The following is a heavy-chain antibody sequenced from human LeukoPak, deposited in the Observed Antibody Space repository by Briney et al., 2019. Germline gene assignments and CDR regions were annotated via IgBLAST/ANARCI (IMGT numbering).Heavy chain of an antibody. CDR3: ARHVGNSGSGSYLTYFDY. J-gene: IGHJ4*02. CDR2: IYYSGST. D-gene: IGHD3-10*01. CDR1: GGSISSYY. V-gene: IGHV4-59*08. Sequence: SETLSLTCTVSGGSISSYYWSWIRQPPGKGLEWIGHIYYSGSTHYNPSLKSRVTISVDTSKNQFSLKLSSVTAADTTVYYCARHVGNSGSGSYLTYFDYWGQGTLVTVSS.